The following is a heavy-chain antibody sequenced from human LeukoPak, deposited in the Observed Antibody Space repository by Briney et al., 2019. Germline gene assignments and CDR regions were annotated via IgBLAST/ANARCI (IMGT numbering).Heavy chain of an antibody. CDR3: ARGDDYFSY. Sequence: SETLSLTCAVSGGSISSGGYSWSWLRQPPGQGLEWIGYIYHSGSTYYNPSLKSRVTISVDRSKNQFSLKLSSVTAADTAVYYCARGDDYFSYWGQGTLVTVSS. J-gene: IGHJ4*02. V-gene: IGHV4-30-2*01. CDR1: GGSISSGGYS. CDR2: IYHSGST.